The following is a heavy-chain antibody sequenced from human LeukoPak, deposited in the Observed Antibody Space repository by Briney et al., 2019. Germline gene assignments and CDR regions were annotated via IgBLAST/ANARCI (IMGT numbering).Heavy chain of an antibody. CDR3: ASTAASDYFDY. V-gene: IGHV3-30*04. CDR2: ISYDGSNK. Sequence: GGSLRLSCAASGFTFGSYAMHWVRQAPGKGLEWVAVISYDGSNKYYADSVKGRFTISRDNSKNTLYLQMNSLRAEVTAVYYCASTAASDYFDYWGQGTLVTVSS. D-gene: IGHD6-13*01. J-gene: IGHJ4*02. CDR1: GFTFGSYA.